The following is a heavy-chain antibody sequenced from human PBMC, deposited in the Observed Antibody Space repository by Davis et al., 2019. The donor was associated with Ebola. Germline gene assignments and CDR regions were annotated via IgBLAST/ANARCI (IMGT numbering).Heavy chain of an antibody. Sequence: ASVKVSCKASGYTFNIYHVHWVRQAPGQGLEWMGIINPSGDSTSYAQTFQGRLNVTRDTSTSTVYMELTSLTSDDTAVYYCARGLRNWFDPWGQGTLVTVSS. CDR3: ARGLRNWFDP. CDR1: GYTFNIYH. V-gene: IGHV1-46*02. D-gene: IGHD2-15*01. J-gene: IGHJ5*02. CDR2: INPSGDST.